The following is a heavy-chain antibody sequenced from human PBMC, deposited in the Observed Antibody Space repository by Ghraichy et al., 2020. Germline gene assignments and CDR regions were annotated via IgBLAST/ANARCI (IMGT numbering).Heavy chain of an antibody. CDR2: IKHDGSEK. CDR3: GRVRTVTMYDAFDI. Sequence: GGSLRLSCAASGFTFSSYWMSWVRQAPGKGLEWVANIKHDGSEKHYVDSVKGRFTISRDNAKNSLYLQMNSLRAEDTAVYFCGRVRTVTMYDAFDIWGQGTMVTVSS. J-gene: IGHJ3*02. D-gene: IGHD4-17*01. CDR1: GFTFSSYW. V-gene: IGHV3-7*01.